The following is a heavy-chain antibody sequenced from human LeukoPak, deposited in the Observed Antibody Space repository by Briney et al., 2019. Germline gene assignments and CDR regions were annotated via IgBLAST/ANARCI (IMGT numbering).Heavy chain of an antibody. Sequence: ASVKVSCKASGYTFTGYYMHWVRQAPGQGLEWMGWINPNSGGTNYAQKFQGRVTMTRDTSISTAYMELSRLRSDDTAVYYCARRTGFFDAFDIWGQGTMVTVSS. CDR3: ARRTGFFDAFDI. D-gene: IGHD7-27*01. CDR2: INPNSGGT. CDR1: GYTFTGYY. V-gene: IGHV1-2*02. J-gene: IGHJ3*02.